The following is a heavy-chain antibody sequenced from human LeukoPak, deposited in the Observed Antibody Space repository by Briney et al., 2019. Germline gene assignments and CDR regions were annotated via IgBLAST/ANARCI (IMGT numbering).Heavy chain of an antibody. Sequence: GGSLRLSCAASGFTFSSYGMSWVRQAPGKGLEWVSAISGSGGSTYYADSVKGRFTISRDNSKNTLYLQMDSLRAEDTAVYYCAKDRGMFRGAWGYWGQGTLVTVSS. CDR1: GFTFSSYG. D-gene: IGHD3-10*01. V-gene: IGHV3-23*01. J-gene: IGHJ4*02. CDR3: AKDRGMFRGAWGY. CDR2: ISGSGGST.